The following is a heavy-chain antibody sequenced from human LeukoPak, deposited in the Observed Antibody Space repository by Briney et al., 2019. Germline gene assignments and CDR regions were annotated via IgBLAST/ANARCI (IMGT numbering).Heavy chain of an antibody. V-gene: IGHV1-24*01. CDR1: GYTLTELS. D-gene: IGHD4-17*01. CDR3: ATDRSLGGDFDY. Sequence: ASVKVSCKVSGYTLTELSMHWVRQAPGKGLEWMGGFDPEDGETIYAQKFQGRVTMTEDTSTDTAYMELNSLRSEDTAVYYCATDRSLGGDFDYWGQGTLVTVSS. J-gene: IGHJ4*02. CDR2: FDPEDGET.